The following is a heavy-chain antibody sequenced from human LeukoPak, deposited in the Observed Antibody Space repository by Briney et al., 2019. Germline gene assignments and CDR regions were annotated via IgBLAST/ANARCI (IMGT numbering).Heavy chain of an antibody. Sequence: GSLRPSCAASGFTFSSCAMSWVRQPPGKGLEWIGEINHSGSTNYNPSLKSRVTISVDTSKSQFSLKLSTVTAADTAVYYCARARAHLKYYYDSSGYYYFDYWGQGTLVTVSS. CDR1: GFTFSSCA. D-gene: IGHD3-22*01. CDR3: ARARAHLKYYYDSSGYYYFDY. V-gene: IGHV4-34*01. CDR2: INHSGST. J-gene: IGHJ4*02.